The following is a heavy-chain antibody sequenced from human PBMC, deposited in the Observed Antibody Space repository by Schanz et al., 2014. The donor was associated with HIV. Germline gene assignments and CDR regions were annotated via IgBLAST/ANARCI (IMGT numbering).Heavy chain of an antibody. J-gene: IGHJ6*02. CDR3: ARGLKDYYYALDV. Sequence: QVRLVQSGAEVRKPGASVKVSCKASGYTFTDHYIQWVRQAPGHGLEWMGWFNPYSGGRIYAQQFQGRVVMTRDTSISTAYMELSGLTSDDTAVYYCARGLKDYYYALDVWGQGTTVIVSS. D-gene: IGHD3-16*01. V-gene: IGHV1-2*02. CDR1: GYTFTDHY. CDR2: FNPYSGGR.